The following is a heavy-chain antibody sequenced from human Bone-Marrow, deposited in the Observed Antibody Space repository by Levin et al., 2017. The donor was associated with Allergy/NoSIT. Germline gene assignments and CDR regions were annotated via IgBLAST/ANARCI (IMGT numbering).Heavy chain of an antibody. Sequence: PGGSLRLSCAASGFTFSSYGMHWVRQAPGKGLEWVAVISYDGSNKYYADSVKGRFTISRDNSKNTLYLQMNSLRAEDTAVYYCAKDSSGWFDPWGQGTLVTVSS. D-gene: IGHD6-19*01. J-gene: IGHJ5*02. CDR2: ISYDGSNK. CDR1: GFTFSSYG. V-gene: IGHV3-30*18. CDR3: AKDSSGWFDP.